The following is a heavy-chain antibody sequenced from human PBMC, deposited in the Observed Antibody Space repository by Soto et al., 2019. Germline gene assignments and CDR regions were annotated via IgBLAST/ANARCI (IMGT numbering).Heavy chain of an antibody. D-gene: IGHD6-6*01. J-gene: IGHJ6*02. CDR1: GGSISSYY. Sequence: NLSLTCTVSGGSISSYYWSWIRQPPGKGLEWIGYIYYSGSTNYNPSLKSRVTISVDTSQNQFSLKLSSVTAADTAVYYCARDSFSSSVGYYYCMVVLGQGTTVTV. CDR2: IYYSGST. CDR3: ARDSFSSSVGYYYCMVV. V-gene: IGHV4-59*01.